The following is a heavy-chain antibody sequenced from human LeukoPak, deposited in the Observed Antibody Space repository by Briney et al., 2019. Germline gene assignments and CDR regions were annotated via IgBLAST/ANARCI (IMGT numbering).Heavy chain of an antibody. CDR3: ATGGPNDWSFDY. J-gene: IGHJ4*02. D-gene: IGHD1-1*01. Sequence: ASVKVSCKVSGYTLTELSMHWVRQAPGKGLEWMGGFDPEDGETIYAQKFQGRVTMTEDTSTDTAYMELSGLRSEDTAVYYCATGGPNDWSFDYWGQGTLVTVSS. CDR1: GYTLTELS. V-gene: IGHV1-24*01. CDR2: FDPEDGET.